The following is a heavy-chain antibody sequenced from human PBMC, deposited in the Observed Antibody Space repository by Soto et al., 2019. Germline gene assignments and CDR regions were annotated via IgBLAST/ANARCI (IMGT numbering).Heavy chain of an antibody. CDR3: ARDSGVNGHYVSTIAGELDY. CDR1: GFTFRTYT. Sequence: EVQLVESGGGLVKAGGSLRLSCAASGFTFRTYTMNWVRQATGKGLEWVSTISGSSSYIYYADSLKGRFTVSRDNARRSRCLQMNRLRAEDTALYLGARDSGVNGHYVSTIAGELDYWGQGALVIVS. CDR2: ISGSSSYI. D-gene: IGHD3-10*01. J-gene: IGHJ4*02. V-gene: IGHV3-21*01.